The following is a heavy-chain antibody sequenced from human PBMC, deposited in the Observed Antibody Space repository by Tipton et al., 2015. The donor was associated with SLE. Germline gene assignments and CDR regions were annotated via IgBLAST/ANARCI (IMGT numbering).Heavy chain of an antibody. CDR3: ARDRGSSWHNWFDP. Sequence: TLSLTCTVSGGSISSHYWSWIRQPPGKGLEWIGYIYYSGSTNYNPSLKSRGTISVDTSKNQFSLKLSSVTAADTAVYYCARDRGSSWHNWFDPWGQGTLVTVSS. CDR1: GGSISSHY. D-gene: IGHD6-13*01. J-gene: IGHJ5*02. V-gene: IGHV4-4*08. CDR2: IYYSGST.